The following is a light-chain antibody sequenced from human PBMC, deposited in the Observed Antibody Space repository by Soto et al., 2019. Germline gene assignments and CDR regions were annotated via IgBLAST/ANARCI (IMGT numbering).Light chain of an antibody. CDR3: QTWGTGIHVV. J-gene: IGLJ2*01. Sequence: QPVLTQSPSASASLGASVKLTCTLSSGHSSYDIAWHQQQPEKGPRYLMKLNSDGRHSRGDGIPDRFSGSSSGAERYLTISRLQSEDEADYYCQTWGTGIHVVFGGGTKLTVL. CDR1: SGHSSYD. V-gene: IGLV4-69*01. CDR2: LNSDGRH.